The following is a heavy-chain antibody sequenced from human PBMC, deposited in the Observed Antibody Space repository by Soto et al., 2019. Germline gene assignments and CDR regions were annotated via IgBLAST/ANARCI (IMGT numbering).Heavy chain of an antibody. V-gene: IGHV1-2*04. CDR1: GYTFTGYY. CDR3: ARGLRIAARDAFDI. D-gene: IGHD6-6*01. CDR2: INPNSGGT. Sequence: ASVKVSCKASGYTFTGYYMHWVRQAPGQGLEWMGWINPNSGGTNYAQKFQGWVTMTRDTSISTAYMELSRLRSDDTAVYYCARGLRIAARDAFDIWGQGTMVTVSS. J-gene: IGHJ3*02.